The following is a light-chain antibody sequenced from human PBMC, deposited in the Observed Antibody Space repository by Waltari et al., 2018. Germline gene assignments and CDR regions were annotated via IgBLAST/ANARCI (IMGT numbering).Light chain of an antibody. Sequence: DVQMTQSPSSVSASVGDRVTITCRASQDIDNYVAWFQHKTGQAPKSLIYDASSLQSGLPSRFSGSGSGTHFTLTISALQSEDFTTYYCQQYNAYQFTFGGGTKIEI. CDR3: QQYNAYQFT. CDR1: QDIDNY. CDR2: DAS. V-gene: IGKV1-16*01. J-gene: IGKJ4*01.